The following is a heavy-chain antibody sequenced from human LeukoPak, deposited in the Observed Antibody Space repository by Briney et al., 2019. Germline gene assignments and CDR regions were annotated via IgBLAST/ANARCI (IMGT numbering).Heavy chain of an antibody. CDR2: IKSKTDGGTT. V-gene: IGHV3-15*01. CDR1: GFTFSNAW. D-gene: IGHD3-10*01. Sequence: KTGGSLRLSCAASGFTFSNAWMSWVRQAPGKGLEWVGRIKSKTDGGTTDYAAPVKGRFTISRDDSKNTLYLQMNSLKTEDTAVYYCTTAPLLWFGELLHDYWGQGTLVTVSS. J-gene: IGHJ4*02. CDR3: TTAPLLWFGELLHDY.